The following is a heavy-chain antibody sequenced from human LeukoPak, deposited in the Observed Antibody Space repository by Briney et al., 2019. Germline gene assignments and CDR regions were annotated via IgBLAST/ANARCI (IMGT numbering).Heavy chain of an antibody. V-gene: IGHV3-23*01. CDR3: AKDARRTSGWYFFDY. CDR2: ISDSGSLT. J-gene: IGHJ4*02. D-gene: IGHD6-19*01. Sequence: GGSLRLSCAASGFAFSSQAMGWVRQAPGKGLEWVSVISDSGSLTYYADSVKGRFTISRDNSKNTLFLQMISLRAEDTAVYYCAKDARRTSGWYFFDYWGQGTLVTVSS. CDR1: GFAFSSQA.